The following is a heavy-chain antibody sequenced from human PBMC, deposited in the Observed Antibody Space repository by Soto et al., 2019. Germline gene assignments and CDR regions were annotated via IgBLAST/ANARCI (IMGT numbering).Heavy chain of an antibody. CDR1: GGSISSGCYD. D-gene: IGHD3-9*01. CDR2: IYYSGST. CDR3: ASDRKEAHFDWLSSSATSSYGMDV. Sequence: TLSLACTVSGGSISSGCYDWSWIRQHRGEGLEWIGYIYYSGSTYYNPSLKSRVTISVNTYKNQFSLKLSSVTAADTAVYYRASDRKEAHFDWLSSSATSSYGMDVWGQGTTVTVSS. J-gene: IGHJ6*02. V-gene: IGHV4-31*03.